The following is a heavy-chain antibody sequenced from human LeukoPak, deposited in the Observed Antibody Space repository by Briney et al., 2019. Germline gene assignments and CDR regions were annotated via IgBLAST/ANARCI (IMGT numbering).Heavy chain of an antibody. V-gene: IGHV4-59*01. J-gene: IGHJ1*01. Sequence: SETLSLTCIVSGGSISTYYWNWIRQPPGKGLERIGYIYHSGSTNYNPSLQSQVTISVDTSKNQFSLNLNSVTAADTAVYYCARGGAARLHFQNWGQGTLVTVSS. D-gene: IGHD6-6*01. CDR1: GGSISTYY. CDR2: IYHSGST. CDR3: ARGGAARLHFQN.